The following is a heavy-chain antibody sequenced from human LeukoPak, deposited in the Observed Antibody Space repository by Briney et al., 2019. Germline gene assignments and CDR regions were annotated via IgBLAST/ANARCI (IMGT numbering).Heavy chain of an antibody. CDR2: IYHRGDT. J-gene: IGHJ4*02. Sequence: QASETLSLTCAVSGVSISSSNWWSWVRQPPGKGLEWIGEIYHRGDTIYNPSLKSRVTISVDKSKNQFSLKLSFVTAADTAIYYCATQGWLRSEYYFDHWGQGTLVTVSS. V-gene: IGHV4-4*02. CDR3: ATQGWLRSEYYFDH. D-gene: IGHD5-12*01. CDR1: GVSISSSNW.